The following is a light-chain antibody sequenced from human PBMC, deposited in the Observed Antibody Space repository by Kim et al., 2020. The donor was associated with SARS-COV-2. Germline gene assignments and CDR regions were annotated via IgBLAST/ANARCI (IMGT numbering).Light chain of an antibody. CDR3: SSYAGRNTLV. CDR1: SSDVGAYNY. V-gene: IGLV2-8*01. CDR2: EVI. J-gene: IGLJ2*01. Sequence: GQSVTISCPGTSSDVGAYNYVSWYQQHPGKAPKRILYEVIKRPSGVPDRFSGSKSGNTASLTVSGLQGEDEADYYCSSYAGRNTLVFGGGTQLTVL.